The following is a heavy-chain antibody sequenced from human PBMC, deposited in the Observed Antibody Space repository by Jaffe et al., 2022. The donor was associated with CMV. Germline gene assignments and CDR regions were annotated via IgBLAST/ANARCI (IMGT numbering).Heavy chain of an antibody. J-gene: IGHJ6*02. CDR3: AGSYCSSTSCQDYYYGMDV. CDR2: INPSGGST. Sequence: QVQLVQSGAEVKKPGASVKVSCKASGYTFTSYYMHWVRQAPGQGLEWMGIINPSGGSTSYAQKFQGRVTMTRDTSTSTVYMELSSLRSEDTAVYYCAGSYCSSTSCQDYYYGMDVWGQGTTVTVSS. D-gene: IGHD2-2*01. V-gene: IGHV1-46*01. CDR1: GYTFTSYY.